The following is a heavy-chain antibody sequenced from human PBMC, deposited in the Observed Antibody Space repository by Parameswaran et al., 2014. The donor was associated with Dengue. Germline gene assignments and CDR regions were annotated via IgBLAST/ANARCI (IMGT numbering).Heavy chain of an antibody. J-gene: IGHJ5*01. CDR1: GGSFSAYY. D-gene: IGHD2-2*01. CDR2: INHSGDT. CDR3: ARGGGAYCSSTSCSGTFDP. V-gene: IGHV4-34*01. Sequence: ASETLSLTCAVYGGSFSAYYWTWIRQPPGKGLEWIGEINHSGDTEYNPSLKSRVTISQDTSKNQFSLKLSSVTATDTAVYYCARGGGAYCSSTSCSGTFDPWGQGTLVTVSS.